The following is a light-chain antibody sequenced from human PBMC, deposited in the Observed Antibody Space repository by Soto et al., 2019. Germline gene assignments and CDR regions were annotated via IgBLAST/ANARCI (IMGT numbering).Light chain of an antibody. J-gene: IGKJ4*01. CDR1: QSINRL. V-gene: IGKV1-39*01. Sequence: IQMSQSPSSLSASIGYSVTITCRASQSINRLLAWYQQKPGRAPKLLIYDASSLQSGVPSRSSGSGSGTDFTLTISSLQPEDFATYYCQQSYSTLTCGGGTKG. CDR3: QQSYSTLT. CDR2: DAS.